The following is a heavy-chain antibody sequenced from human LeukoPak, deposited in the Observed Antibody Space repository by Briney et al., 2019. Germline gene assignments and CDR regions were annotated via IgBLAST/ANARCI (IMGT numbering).Heavy chain of an antibody. CDR3: ARGSTYYDSSGQVPFDY. CDR2: ISSSSSTI. Sequence: GGSLRLSCAASGFTFSTYSMNWVRQAPGKGLEWVSYISSSSSTIYYADSVKGRFTISRDNAKNSLYLQMNSLRAEDTAVCYCARGSTYYDSSGQVPFDYWGQGTLVTVSS. D-gene: IGHD3-22*01. J-gene: IGHJ4*02. V-gene: IGHV3-48*01. CDR1: GFTFSTYS.